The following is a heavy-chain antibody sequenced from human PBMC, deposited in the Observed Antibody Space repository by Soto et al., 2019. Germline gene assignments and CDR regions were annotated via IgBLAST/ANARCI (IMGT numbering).Heavy chain of an antibody. V-gene: IGHV2-5*02. J-gene: IGHJ4*02. CDR1: GFSLTTSGVG. CDR3: AHRVLRTVFGLVTTNAIYFDF. CDR2: IYWDDDK. D-gene: IGHD3-3*01. Sequence: QITLNESGPTQVNPRQTLTLTCTFSGFSLTTSGVGVGWIRQSPGKAPEWLALIYWDDDKRYSPSLKSRLTINQGTAKNPAVLTIGELDPADTATYSCAHRVLRTVFGLVTTNAIYFDFWGQGTPVAVSS.